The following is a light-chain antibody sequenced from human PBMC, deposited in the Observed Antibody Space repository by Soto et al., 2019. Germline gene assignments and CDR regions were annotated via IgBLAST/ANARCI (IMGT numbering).Light chain of an antibody. CDR1: RSISNY. V-gene: IGKV1-39*01. CDR2: AAS. Sequence: DIQMTQSPSSLSASVGDRVTITCRASRSISNYLNWYQQKSGKAPRLLIYAASSLQHGVPSRFSGTGTGREFTLTITSLQPEDSATYYCQQSYSVPRFGHGTRVDLK. J-gene: IGKJ1*01. CDR3: QQSYSVPR.